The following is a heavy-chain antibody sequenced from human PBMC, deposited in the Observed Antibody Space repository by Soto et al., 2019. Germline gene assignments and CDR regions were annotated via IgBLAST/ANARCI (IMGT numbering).Heavy chain of an antibody. Sequence: QEQLVESGGGLVKPGGSLRLSCEASGFTFSDAYMSWIRQAPGKGLEGVSYISHTSHYMKYSDSVEGRFTVSRDNAKNSLYLHMNSLRAEDTAVYYCAKTVGLGPFGHFTLWGRGTLVIVSS. D-gene: IGHD1-26*01. CDR3: AKTVGLGPFGHFTL. V-gene: IGHV3-11*05. CDR2: ISHTSHYM. CDR1: GFTFSDAY. J-gene: IGHJ2*01.